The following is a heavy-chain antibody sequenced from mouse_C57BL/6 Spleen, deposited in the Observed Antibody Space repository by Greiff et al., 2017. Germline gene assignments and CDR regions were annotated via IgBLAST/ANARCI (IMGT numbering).Heavy chain of an antibody. J-gene: IGHJ3*01. CDR2: IRNKANNHAT. D-gene: IGHD2-4*01. Sequence: EVKLMESGGGLVQPGGSMKLSCAASGFTFSDAWMDWVRQSPEKGLEWVAEIRNKANNHATYYDMSVKGRFTISRDDSQSCVYLQMNSLRAEDTGIYYCTGDYEEGFAYWGQGTLVTVSA. CDR3: TGDYEEGFAY. V-gene: IGHV6-6*01. CDR1: GFTFSDAW.